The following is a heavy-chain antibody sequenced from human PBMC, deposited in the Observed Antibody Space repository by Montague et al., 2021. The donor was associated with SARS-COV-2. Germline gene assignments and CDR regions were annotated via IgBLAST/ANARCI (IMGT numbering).Heavy chain of an antibody. CDR2: IYYSGTT. D-gene: IGHD1-1*01. J-gene: IGHJ2*01. CDR3: ASEDAGDWYFDL. CDR1: GGSISSSSYY. V-gene: IGHV4-39*01. Sequence: SETLSLTCTVSGGSISSSSYYWGWIRQPPGKGPEWIGSIYYSGTTFYNPSLRSRVTMSVDTSKNTFSLRLSAVTAADTAVFYCASEDAGDWYFDLWGRGTLVTVSS.